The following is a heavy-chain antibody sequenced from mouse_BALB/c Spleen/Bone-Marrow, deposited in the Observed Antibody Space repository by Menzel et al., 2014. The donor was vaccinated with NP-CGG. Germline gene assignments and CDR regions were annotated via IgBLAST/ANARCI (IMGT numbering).Heavy chain of an antibody. CDR1: GYTFTSYW. CDR3: ARGGNWDGFAY. D-gene: IGHD4-1*01. CDR2: INPSTGYT. Sequence: QLQKTRADLTNSGASGMTSCKAYGYTFTSYWMHWVKQRPGQGLEWVGYINPSTGYTEYNQKFKDKATLTADKSSSTAYMQLSSLTSEDSAVYYCARGGNWDGFAY. V-gene: IGHV1-4*01. J-gene: IGHJ3*01.